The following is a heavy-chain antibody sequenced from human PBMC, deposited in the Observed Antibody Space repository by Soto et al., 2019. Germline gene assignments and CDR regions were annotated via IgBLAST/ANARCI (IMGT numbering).Heavy chain of an antibody. D-gene: IGHD6-6*01. V-gene: IGHV3-11*01. CDR2: ISGSSITI. CDR1: GFTFSDSY. J-gene: IGHJ4*02. Sequence: QVQLVESGGGLVKPGGSVRLSCAASGFTFSDSYMSWVRQAPGKGLEWLSYISGSSITISHADSVKGRFTISRDNDKNSVYLQMDSLRAEDTAVYYCARFLGGIPARPFDYWCQGTLVTVSS. CDR3: ARFLGGIPARPFDY.